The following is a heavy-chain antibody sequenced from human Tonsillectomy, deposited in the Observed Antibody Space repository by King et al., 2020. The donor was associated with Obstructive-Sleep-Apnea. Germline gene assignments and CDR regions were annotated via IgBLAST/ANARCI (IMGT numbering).Heavy chain of an antibody. Sequence: VQLVQSGGGLVQPGRSLRLFCAASGFTFDDYAMHWCRQAPGKGLEWVSVFSRPIGTIGYSYFFKVRLSFPGDNAKNSLYLQMNSLRTEDTALYYCAKDVDSGWLQPGSSRIAFDIWGQGTMVTVSS. CDR1: GFTFDDYA. CDR3: AKDVDSGWLQPGSSRIAFDI. V-gene: IGHV3-9*01. D-gene: IGHD5-24*01. J-gene: IGHJ3*02. CDR2: FSRPIGTI.